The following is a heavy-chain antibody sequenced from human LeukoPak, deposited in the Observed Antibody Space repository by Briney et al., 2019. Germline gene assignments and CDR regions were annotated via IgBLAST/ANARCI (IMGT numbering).Heavy chain of an antibody. CDR3: ARAPEYGLYYFDY. D-gene: IGHD1-14*01. CDR1: GYSISSGSYY. Sequence: SETLSLTCTVSGYSISSGSYYWGWIRQPPGKGLEWIGNIYYSGSTYYNPSLKSRVSISVDTSKNQFSLKLTSVTAADTAVYYCARAPEYGLYYFDYWGQGTLVTVSS. J-gene: IGHJ4*02. CDR2: IYYSGST. V-gene: IGHV4-39*07.